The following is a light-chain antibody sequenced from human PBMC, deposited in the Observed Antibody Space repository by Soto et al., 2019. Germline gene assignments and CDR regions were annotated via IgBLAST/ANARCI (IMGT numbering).Light chain of an antibody. Sequence: AIQLTQSPSSLSASVGDRVTITCRASQGISSALAWYQQRAGKAPNLLIYDASSLESGVPSRVSGSGSGTDFTLTISSLQPEDFATYYCQHFNNFMYTFGQGTKLEIK. CDR1: QGISSA. CDR2: DAS. J-gene: IGKJ2*01. V-gene: IGKV1D-13*01. CDR3: QHFNNFMYT.